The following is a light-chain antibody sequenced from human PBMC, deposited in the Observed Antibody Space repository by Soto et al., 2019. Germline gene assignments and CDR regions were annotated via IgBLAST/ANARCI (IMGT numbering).Light chain of an antibody. CDR2: AAS. J-gene: IGKJ4*01. CDR3: LKDYNYPLT. CDR1: QGIRND. V-gene: IGKV1-6*01. Sequence: AILMTQSPSSLSASVGDRVTITCRASQGIRNDLGWYQQKPGKAPKLLIYAASSLQSGVPSRFSGSGSGTDFTLTISSLQPEDFATYYCLKDYNYPLTFGGGTKVEIK.